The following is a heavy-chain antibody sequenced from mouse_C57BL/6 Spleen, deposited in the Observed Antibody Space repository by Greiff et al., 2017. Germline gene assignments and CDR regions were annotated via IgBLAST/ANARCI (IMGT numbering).Heavy chain of an antibody. D-gene: IGHD1-1*01. CDR3: ARGSYYYGSSPWYFDV. CDR2: INPNNGGT. J-gene: IGHJ1*03. V-gene: IGHV1-22*01. Sequence: EVQLQQSGPELVKPGASVKMSCKASGYTFTDYNMHWVKQSHGKSLEWIGYINPNNGGTSYNQKFKGKATLTVNKSSSTAYMELRSLTSEDSAVYYCARGSYYYGSSPWYFDVWGTGTTVTVSS. CDR1: GYTFTDYN.